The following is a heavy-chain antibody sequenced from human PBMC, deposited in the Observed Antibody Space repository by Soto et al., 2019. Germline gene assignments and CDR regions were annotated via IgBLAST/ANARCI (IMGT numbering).Heavy chain of an antibody. V-gene: IGHV1-3*05. CDR2: INAGNGNT. Sequence: QAQLVQSGAEEKKPGASVKVSCKASGYTFTSYAIHWVRQDNGQRLELMGWINAGNGNTKYSQKYQGKVTITRDTSASTAYMELSSLRSEDTAVYYCARGAAGFDYWGQGTLVTVSS. D-gene: IGHD6-13*01. J-gene: IGHJ4*02. CDR1: GYTFTSYA. CDR3: ARGAAGFDY.